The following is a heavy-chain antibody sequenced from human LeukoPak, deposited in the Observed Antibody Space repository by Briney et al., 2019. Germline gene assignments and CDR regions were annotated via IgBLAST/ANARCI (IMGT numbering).Heavy chain of an antibody. V-gene: IGHV3-7*01. CDR1: GFTFSDYS. CDR2: IKQDGSEK. J-gene: IGHJ4*02. D-gene: IGHD3-3*01. Sequence: TGGSLRLSCAASGFTFSDYSMNWVRQAPGKGLEWVANIKQDGSEKYYVDSVKGRFTISRDNAKNSLYLQMNSLRAEDTAVYYCARVTDGYDFWSGPPYDYWGQGTLVTVSS. CDR3: ARVTDGYDFWSGPPYDY.